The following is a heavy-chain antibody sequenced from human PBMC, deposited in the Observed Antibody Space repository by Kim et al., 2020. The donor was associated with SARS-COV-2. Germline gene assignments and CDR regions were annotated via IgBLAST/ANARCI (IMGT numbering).Heavy chain of an antibody. CDR3: AKGGDYDSSGYFY. D-gene: IGHD3-22*01. J-gene: IGHJ4*02. V-gene: IGHV3-23*01. Sequence: ADSVKGRFTISRDNSKNTLYLQMNSLRAEDTAVYYCAKGGDYDSSGYFYWGQGTLVTVSS.